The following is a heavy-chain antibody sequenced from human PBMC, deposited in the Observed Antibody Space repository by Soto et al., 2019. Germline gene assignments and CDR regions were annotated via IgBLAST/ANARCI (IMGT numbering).Heavy chain of an antibody. D-gene: IGHD1-20*01. CDR3: ASNWKYYYYGMDV. Sequence: PSETLSLTCAVYGGSFSGYYWSWIRQPPGKGLEWIGEINHSGSTNYNPSLKSRVTISVDTSKNQFSLKLSSVTAADTAVYYCASNWKYYYYGMDVWGQGTTVTVSS. V-gene: IGHV4-34*01. J-gene: IGHJ6*02. CDR1: GGSFSGYY. CDR2: INHSGST.